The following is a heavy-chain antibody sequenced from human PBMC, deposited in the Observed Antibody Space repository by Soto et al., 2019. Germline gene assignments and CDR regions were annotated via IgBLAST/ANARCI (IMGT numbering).Heavy chain of an antibody. CDR2: IKEDGSEI. Sequence: EVQVVESGGGLVQPGGSLRLSCAGSGFTFGRHWMTWVRQAPGKGLEWVANIKEDGSEIYYVESVKGRFTISRVNAKNSVHLQMHSLSAEDAALYYCARYTCGYNGQVLDYWGQEPLASVSS. CDR3: ARYTCGYNGQVLDY. CDR1: GFTFGRHW. V-gene: IGHV3-7*01. J-gene: IGHJ4*02. D-gene: IGHD6-25*01.